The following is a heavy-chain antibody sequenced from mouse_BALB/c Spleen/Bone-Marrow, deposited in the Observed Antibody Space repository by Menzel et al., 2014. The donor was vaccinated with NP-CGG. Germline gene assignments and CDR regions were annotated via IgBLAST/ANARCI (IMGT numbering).Heavy chain of an antibody. D-gene: IGHD2-2*01. V-gene: IGHV1-7*01. CDR1: GYTFTSYW. Sequence: VQLQQSGAELAKPGASVKMSCKASGYTFTSYWMHWVKQRPGQGLEWIGYINTSTGYTEYNQKFKDKATLTADKSSSTAYMQLSSLTSEDSAVYYCARSRDGYDTFAYWGQGTLVTVSA. J-gene: IGHJ3*01. CDR3: ARSRDGYDTFAY. CDR2: INTSTGYT.